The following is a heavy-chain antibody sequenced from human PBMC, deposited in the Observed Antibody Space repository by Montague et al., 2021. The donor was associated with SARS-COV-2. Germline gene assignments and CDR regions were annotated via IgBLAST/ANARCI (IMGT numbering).Heavy chain of an antibody. CDR3: ARGARQGYGFRLGSFDS. CDR1: GGSFSGYY. D-gene: IGHD3-10*01. V-gene: IGHV4-34*01. J-gene: IGHJ4*02. CDR2: INHSGST. Sequence: ETLSLTCAVSGGSFSGYYWNWIRQPPGKGLEWIGEINHSGSTNYNPSLKSRVTMSVDTSKNQFSLKLSPVTAADTAVYYCARGARQGYGFRLGSFDSWGQGTLVTVSS.